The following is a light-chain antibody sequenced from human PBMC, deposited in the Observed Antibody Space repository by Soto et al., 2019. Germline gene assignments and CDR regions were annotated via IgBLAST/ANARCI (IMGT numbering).Light chain of an antibody. V-gene: IGKV2-28*01. CDR3: MQALQTPRT. J-gene: IGKJ3*01. Sequence: DIVMTQSPLSLPVTPGEPASISCRSSQSLLHSNGYNYLDWYLQKPGQSPQLLIYLGSNRASGVPDRFSGSGSGTDLTLKISRVEAEDVGVYYCMQALQTPRTFGPGTKVDIK. CDR2: LGS. CDR1: QSLLHSNGYNY.